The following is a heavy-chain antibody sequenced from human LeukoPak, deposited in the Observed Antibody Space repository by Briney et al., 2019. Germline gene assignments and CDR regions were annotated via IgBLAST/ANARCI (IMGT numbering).Heavy chain of an antibody. V-gene: IGHV4-34*01. J-gene: IGHJ3*02. CDR2: VNHSGSA. CDR3: ARGVTPPYDFWSGYYGRYAFDI. CDR1: GGSFSGYY. Sequence: SETLSLTCAVYGGSFSGYYWNWIRQPPGKGLEWIGEVNHSGSANYNPSLKSRVTMSVDTSKNQFSLKLSSVTAADTAVYYCARGVTPPYDFWSGYYGRYAFDIWGQGTMVAVSS. D-gene: IGHD3-3*01.